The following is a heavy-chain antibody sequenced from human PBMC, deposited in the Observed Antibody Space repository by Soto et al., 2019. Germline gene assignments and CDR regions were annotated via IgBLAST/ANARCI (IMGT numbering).Heavy chain of an antibody. CDR3: ARDRSRGYGGNFYY. D-gene: IGHD5-12*01. CDR2: ISSSSSTI. V-gene: IGHV3-48*01. Sequence: EVQLVESGGGLVQPGGSLRLSCAASGFTFSSYSMNWVRQAPGKGLEWVSYISSSSSTIYYADSVKGRFTTSRDNAKNSLYLQMNSLRAEDTAVYYCARDRSRGYGGNFYYWCQGTLVTVSS. J-gene: IGHJ4*02. CDR1: GFTFSSYS.